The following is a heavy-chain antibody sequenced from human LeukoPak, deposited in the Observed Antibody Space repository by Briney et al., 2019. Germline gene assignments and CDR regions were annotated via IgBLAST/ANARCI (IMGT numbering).Heavy chain of an antibody. V-gene: IGHV4-39*01. J-gene: IGHJ4*02. Sequence: PSETLSLNCTVSGGSISSSSYYWGWIRQPPGKGLEWIGSIYYSGSTYYNPSLKSRVTISVDTSKNQFSLKLSSVTAADTAVYYCARSDLGGYYPPEFDYWGQGTLVTVSS. CDR2: IYYSGST. CDR1: GGSISSSSYY. D-gene: IGHD3-10*01. CDR3: ARSDLGGYYPPEFDY.